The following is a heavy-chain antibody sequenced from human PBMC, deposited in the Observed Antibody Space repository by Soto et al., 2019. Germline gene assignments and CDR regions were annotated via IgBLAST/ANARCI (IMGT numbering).Heavy chain of an antibody. CDR1: GFTFSSYA. J-gene: IGHJ5*02. Sequence: SLRLSCAASGFTFSSYAMHWVRQAPGKGLEWVAVISYDGSNKYYADSVKGRFTISRDTSKNTLYLQMNSLRAEDTAVYYCARGNYYGSGSHSGWFDPWGQGTLVTVSS. CDR3: ARGNYYGSGSHSGWFDP. CDR2: ISYDGSNK. V-gene: IGHV3-30-3*01. D-gene: IGHD3-10*01.